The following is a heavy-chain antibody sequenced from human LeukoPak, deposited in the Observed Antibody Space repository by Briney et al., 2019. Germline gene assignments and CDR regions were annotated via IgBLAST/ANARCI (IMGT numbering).Heavy chain of an antibody. CDR3: VGTTMIVVVGPDAFDI. CDR2: IYYSGST. V-gene: IGHV4-61*01. D-gene: IGHD3-22*01. CDR1: GGSISSSSYY. J-gene: IGHJ3*02. Sequence: SETLSLTCTVSGGSISSSSYYWSWIRQPPGKGLEWIGYIYYSGSTNCNPSLKSRVTISVDTSKNQFSLKLTSVTAADTAVYYCVGTTMIVVVGPDAFDIWGQGTMVTVSS.